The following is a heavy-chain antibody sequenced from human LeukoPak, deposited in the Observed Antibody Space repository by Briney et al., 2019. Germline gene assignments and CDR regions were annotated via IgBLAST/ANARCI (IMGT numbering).Heavy chain of an antibody. CDR2: IYSGGST. V-gene: IGHV3-53*01. D-gene: IGHD4-23*01. CDR1: GFTVSSNY. J-gene: IGHJ5*02. CDR3: ARENYGGNSRWFDP. Sequence: PGGSLRHSCAASGFTVSSNYMSWVRQAPGKGLEWVSVIYSGGSTYYADSVKGRFTISRDNSKNTLYLQMNSLRAEDTAVYYCARENYGGNSRWFDPWGQGTLVTVSS.